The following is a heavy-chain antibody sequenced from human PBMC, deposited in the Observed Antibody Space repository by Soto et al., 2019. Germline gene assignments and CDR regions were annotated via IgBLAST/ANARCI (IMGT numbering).Heavy chain of an antibody. D-gene: IGHD6-13*01. V-gene: IGHV3-23*01. Sequence: VGSRRLSCVASGFTFRSYAMIWCRRVPGKGLEWFGGISGRDDYTEYGESEKGRFTISRDNTKNTLYLQMNSLRAEDTAIYYCAKDSRPGIAAAGTVYWGQGTLVTVSS. CDR3: AKDSRPGIAAAGTVY. CDR2: ISGRDDYT. J-gene: IGHJ4*02. CDR1: GFTFRSYA.